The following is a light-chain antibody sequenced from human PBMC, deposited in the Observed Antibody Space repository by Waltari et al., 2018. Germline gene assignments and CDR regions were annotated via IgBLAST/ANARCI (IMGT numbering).Light chain of an antibody. CDR3: QHYDGSVVT. Sequence: DIVLTQSPGTLSLSPGDRATLSRRASQSVTSIAFTWYQQRPGQAPRLLIYGTSSRATDIPDRFSGSGSGTDFTLTISRLEPEDFAVYFCQHYDGSVVTFGGGTKVEI. V-gene: IGKV3-20*01. J-gene: IGKJ4*01. CDR2: GTS. CDR1: QSVTSIA.